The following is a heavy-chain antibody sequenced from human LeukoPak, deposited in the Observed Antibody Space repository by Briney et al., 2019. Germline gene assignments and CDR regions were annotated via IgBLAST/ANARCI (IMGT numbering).Heavy chain of an antibody. D-gene: IGHD4-11*01. CDR2: ISGSGGST. Sequence: QTGGSLRLSCAASGFTFSSYAMSWVRQAPGKGLEWVSAISGSGGSTYYADSVKGRFTISRDNSKNTLYLQMNSLRAEDTAVYYCAKQITSNYGSDSEYYFDYWGQGTLVTVSS. J-gene: IGHJ4*02. V-gene: IGHV3-23*01. CDR1: GFTFSSYA. CDR3: AKQITSNYGSDSEYYFDY.